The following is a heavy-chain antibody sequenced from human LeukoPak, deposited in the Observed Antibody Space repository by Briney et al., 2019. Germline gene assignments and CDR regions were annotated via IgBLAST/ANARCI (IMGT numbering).Heavy chain of an antibody. V-gene: IGHV4-59*01. CDR2: IYYSGST. Sequence: SETLSLTCTVSGGSISSYYWSWIRQPPGKGLEWIGYIYYSGSTNYNPSLKSRVTISVDTSKNQFSLKLSSVTAADTAVYYCARDIPGYSCGSAFDIWGQGTMVTVSS. D-gene: IGHD5-18*01. CDR1: GGSISSYY. CDR3: ARDIPGYSCGSAFDI. J-gene: IGHJ3*02.